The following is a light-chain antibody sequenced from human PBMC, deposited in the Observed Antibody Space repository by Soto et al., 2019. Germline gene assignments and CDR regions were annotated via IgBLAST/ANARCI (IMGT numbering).Light chain of an antibody. CDR1: QSVSSY. CDR2: DAS. CDR3: QHRGNWPPIT. J-gene: IGKJ5*01. Sequence: EIVLTQSPATPSLSPGERATLSCRASQSVSSYLAWYQQKPGQAPRLLIYDASNRAADIPARFSGSGSGTDFPVTISSVGPEDFAVYYCQHRGNWPPITFGQGKRLEI. V-gene: IGKV3-11*01.